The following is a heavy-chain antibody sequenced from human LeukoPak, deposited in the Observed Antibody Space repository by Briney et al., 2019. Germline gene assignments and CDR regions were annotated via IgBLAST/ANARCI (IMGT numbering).Heavy chain of an antibody. D-gene: IGHD3-16*02. CDR3: TTDHRKYYDYVWGSYRYEPRIDY. J-gene: IGHJ4*02. Sequence: GGSLRLSCAASGFTFSNAWMSWVRQAPGKGLEWVGRIKSKTDGGTTDYAALVKGRFTISRDDSKNTLYLQMNSLKTEDTAVYYCTTDHRKYYDYVWGSYRYEPRIDYWGQGTLVTVSS. V-gene: IGHV3-15*01. CDR2: IKSKTDGGTT. CDR1: GFTFSNAW.